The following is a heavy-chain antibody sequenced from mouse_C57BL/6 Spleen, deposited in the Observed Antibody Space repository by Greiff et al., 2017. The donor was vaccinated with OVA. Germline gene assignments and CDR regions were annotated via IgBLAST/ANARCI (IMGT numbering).Heavy chain of an antibody. J-gene: IGHJ2*01. V-gene: IGHV1-54*01. D-gene: IGHD4-1*01. CDR3: ARKSWDAIDY. Sequence: QVQLKQSGAELVRPGTSVKVSCKASGYAFTNYLIEWVKQRPGQGLEWIGVINPGSGGTNYNEKFKGKATLTADKSSSTAYMQLSSLTSEDSAVYLCARKSWDAIDYWGQGTTLTVSS. CDR2: INPGSGGT. CDR1: GYAFTNYL.